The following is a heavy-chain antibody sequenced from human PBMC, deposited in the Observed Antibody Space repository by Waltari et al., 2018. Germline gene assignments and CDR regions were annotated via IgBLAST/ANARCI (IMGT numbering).Heavy chain of an antibody. V-gene: IGHV4-61*09. Sequence: QVQLQESGPGLVKPSQTLSRTCPVSGGSISSGSYSWSWIRQPAGQGLEWIGYISTSGSTNYNPSLKSRVTISIDTSKNQFSLKLSSVTAADTAVYYCARPYDVYAYWYFDLWGRGTLVTVSS. CDR3: ARPYDVYAYWYFDL. CDR2: ISTSGST. CDR1: GGSISSGSYS. J-gene: IGHJ2*01. D-gene: IGHD4-17*01.